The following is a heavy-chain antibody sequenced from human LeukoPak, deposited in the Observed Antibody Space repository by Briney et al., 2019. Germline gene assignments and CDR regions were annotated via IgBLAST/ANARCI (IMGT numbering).Heavy chain of an antibody. Sequence: PSETLSLTCTVSGGSISSYYWSWIRQPPGKGLEWIGYIYYSRSTNYNPSLKSRVTISVDTSKNQFSLKLSSVTAADTAVYYCARGRGYSYGYWAYWGQGTLVTVSS. CDR1: GGSISSYY. CDR2: IYYSRST. J-gene: IGHJ4*02. D-gene: IGHD5-18*01. V-gene: IGHV4-59*01. CDR3: ARGRGYSYGYWAY.